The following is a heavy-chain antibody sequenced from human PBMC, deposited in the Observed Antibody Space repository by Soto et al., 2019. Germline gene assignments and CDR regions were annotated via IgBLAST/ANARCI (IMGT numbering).Heavy chain of an antibody. V-gene: IGHV4-61*01. Sequence: SETLSLTCTVSGDSVTSATYYWSWIRQPPGRGPEWMGYIYYTGKTKFNPSLETRITMSVDTSKNQFFLKLTSVTAADKAVYFSATQPVEVAGLGLSWGQGTLVTVSS. CDR1: GDSVTSATYY. CDR2: IYYTGKT. D-gene: IGHD6-19*01. CDR3: ATQPVEVAGLGLS. J-gene: IGHJ5*02.